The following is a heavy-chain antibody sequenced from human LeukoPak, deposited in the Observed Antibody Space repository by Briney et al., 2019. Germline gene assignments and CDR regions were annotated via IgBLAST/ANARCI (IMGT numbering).Heavy chain of an antibody. CDR1: GYTFTSYG. CDR3: AQDISGGMYGIWFDP. CDR2: ISGYNGNT. V-gene: IGHV1-18*01. J-gene: IGHJ5*02. Sequence: ASVKVSCKASGYTFTSYGISWVRQAPGQGLEWMGWISGYNGNTNYAQKFQGRVTMTTDTSTSTAYMELRSLRSDDTAVYYCAQDISGGMYGIWFDPWGQGTLVTVSS. D-gene: IGHD2-8*01.